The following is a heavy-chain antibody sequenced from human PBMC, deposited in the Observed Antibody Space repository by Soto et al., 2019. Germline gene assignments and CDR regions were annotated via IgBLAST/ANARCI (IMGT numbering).Heavy chain of an antibody. Sequence: QVQLVQSGAEVKKPGSSVKVSCKASGGTFSSYTISWVRQAPGQGLEWMGRIIPILGIANYAQKFQGRVTITADTPTTTAYMELSSLRSEDTAVYYSARFTSMGMDVWAQGPTVPFSS. CDR3: ARFTSMGMDV. V-gene: IGHV1-69*02. D-gene: IGHD3-3*01. CDR2: IIPILGIA. J-gene: IGHJ6*02. CDR1: GGTFSSYT.